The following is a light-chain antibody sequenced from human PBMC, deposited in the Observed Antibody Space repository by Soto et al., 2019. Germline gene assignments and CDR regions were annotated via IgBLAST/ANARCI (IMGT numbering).Light chain of an antibody. CDR3: QQYNNWPQT. CDR2: DAS. J-gene: IGKJ1*01. Sequence: ETLVTQSPATLSVSLGERATLSCRASQSLRSSLAWYQQKPGQAPRLLIYDASTRATGIPARFSGSGSGTDFTLTISGLQSEDFAVYYCQQYNNWPQTVGQGTKVDI. CDR1: QSLRSS. V-gene: IGKV3-15*01.